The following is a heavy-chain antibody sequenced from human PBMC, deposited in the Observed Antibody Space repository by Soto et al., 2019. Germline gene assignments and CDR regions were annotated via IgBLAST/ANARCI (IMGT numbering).Heavy chain of an antibody. CDR1: GYTFTNFG. CDR3: ARTQCSSTRCYVGSWDY. V-gene: IGHV1-18*01. CDR2: ISPYNGNT. D-gene: IGHD2-2*01. Sequence: ASVKVSCKASGYTFTNFGISWVRQAPGQGLEWMGWISPYNGNTNYAQNFQGRVTMTTDTSISTGYMELRRLRSDDTAVYYCARTQCSSTRCYVGSWDYWGQGTLVTVSS. J-gene: IGHJ4*02.